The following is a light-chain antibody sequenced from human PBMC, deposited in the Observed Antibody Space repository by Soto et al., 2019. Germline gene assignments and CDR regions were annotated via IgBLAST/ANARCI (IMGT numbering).Light chain of an antibody. J-gene: IGKJ4*01. V-gene: IGKV3-11*01. CDR3: QQRSNWPA. CDR2: DAS. Sequence: EIVLTQSPATLSLSPGERATFSCRASQSVSSYLAWYQQKPGQAPRLLIYDASSRATGIPARFSGSGSGTDFTLTISSLEPEDFAVYYCQQRSNWPAFGGGTKVDIK. CDR1: QSVSSY.